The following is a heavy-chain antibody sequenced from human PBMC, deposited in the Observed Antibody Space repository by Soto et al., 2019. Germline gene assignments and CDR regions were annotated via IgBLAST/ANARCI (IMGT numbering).Heavy chain of an antibody. J-gene: IGHJ3*02. Sequence: PGGSLRLSCAASGFTFSNAWMSWVRQAPGKGLEWVGRIKSKTDGGTTDYAAPVKGRFTISRDDSKNTLYLQMNSLKTEDTAVYYCTTGAGYCSGGSCHWPAFDIWGQGTMVTVSS. V-gene: IGHV3-15*01. CDR1: GFTFSNAW. D-gene: IGHD2-15*01. CDR3: TTGAGYCSGGSCHWPAFDI. CDR2: IKSKTDGGTT.